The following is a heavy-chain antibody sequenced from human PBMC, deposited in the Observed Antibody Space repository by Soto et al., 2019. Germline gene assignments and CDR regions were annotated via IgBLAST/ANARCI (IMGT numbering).Heavy chain of an antibody. Sequence: SETLSLTCTVSGGSISSYYWSWIRQPAGKGLEWIGRIYTSGSTNYNPSLKSRVTLSVDTSKNHFSLKLSSVTAADTAVYYCARDFYLEYESSGYAFDIWGQGTMVTVSS. J-gene: IGHJ3*02. CDR1: GGSISSYY. D-gene: IGHD3-22*01. CDR3: ARDFYLEYESSGYAFDI. CDR2: IYTSGST. V-gene: IGHV4-4*07.